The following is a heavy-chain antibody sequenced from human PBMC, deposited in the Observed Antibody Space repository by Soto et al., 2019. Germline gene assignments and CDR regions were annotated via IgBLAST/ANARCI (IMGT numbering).Heavy chain of an antibody. Sequence: PGGSLRLSCAASGFTFSSYEMNWVRQAPGKGLEWVSYISSSGSTIYYADSVKGRFTISRDNAKNSLYLQMNSLRAEDTAVYYCARRTTPDDAFDIWGQGTMVTVS. D-gene: IGHD4-17*01. CDR1: GFTFSSYE. CDR2: ISSSGSTI. J-gene: IGHJ3*02. CDR3: ARRTTPDDAFDI. V-gene: IGHV3-48*03.